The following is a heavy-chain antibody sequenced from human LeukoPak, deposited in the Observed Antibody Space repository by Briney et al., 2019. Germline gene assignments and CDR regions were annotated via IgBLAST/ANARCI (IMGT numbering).Heavy chain of an antibody. D-gene: IGHD6-6*01. V-gene: IGHV3-7*01. CDR1: GFSVSAYW. CDR2: IKQDGTEK. Sequence: PGGSLRLSCAASGFSVSAYWMSWARQAPGKGLEWVANIKQDGTEKNYVDSVKGRFIISRDNTKKSLYLQMNGLRAEDTAVYYCARDRQGDYMDVWGKGTTVAVSS. J-gene: IGHJ6*03. CDR3: ARDRQGDYMDV.